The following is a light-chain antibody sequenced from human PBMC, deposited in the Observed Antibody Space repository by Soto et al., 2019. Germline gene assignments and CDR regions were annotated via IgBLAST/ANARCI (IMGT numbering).Light chain of an antibody. CDR3: CSYAGSSTLV. Sequence: QSALTQPASVSGSPGQSITISCTGTSSDVGSYNLVSWYQQHPGKAHKLMISEVSKRPSGVSHRFSGSKSGNTASLTISGLQAEDEADYYCCSYAGSSTLVFGGGTKVTVL. CDR2: EVS. CDR1: SSDVGSYNL. J-gene: IGLJ2*01. V-gene: IGLV2-23*02.